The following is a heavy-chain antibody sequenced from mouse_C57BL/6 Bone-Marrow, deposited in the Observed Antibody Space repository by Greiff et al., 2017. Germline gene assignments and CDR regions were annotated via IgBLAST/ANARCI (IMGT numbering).Heavy chain of an antibody. Sequence: QVQLQQPGAELVKPGASVQLSCKASGYTFTSYWMHWVKQRPGQGLEWIGMIHPNSGSTNYNEKFKSKATLTVDKSSSTAYMQLSSLTSEDSAVYYCAREDTTVVSDYWGQGTTLTVSS. CDR1: GYTFTSYW. CDR3: AREDTTVVSDY. J-gene: IGHJ2*01. D-gene: IGHD1-1*01. V-gene: IGHV1-64*01. CDR2: IHPNSGST.